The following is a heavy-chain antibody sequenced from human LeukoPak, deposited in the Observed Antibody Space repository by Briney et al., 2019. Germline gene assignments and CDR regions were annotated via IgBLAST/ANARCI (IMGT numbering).Heavy chain of an antibody. V-gene: IGHV3-23*01. D-gene: IGHD2-2*01. CDR1: GFTFSSYA. CDR3: AGAIQSQLLKGYFDY. J-gene: IGHJ4*02. CDR2: ISGSGGST. Sequence: GGSLRLSCAASGFTFSSYAMSWVRQAPGKGLEWVSAISGSGGSTYYADSVKGRFTISRDNSKNTLYLQMNSLRAEDTAVYYCAGAIQSQLLKGYFDYWGQGTLVTGSS.